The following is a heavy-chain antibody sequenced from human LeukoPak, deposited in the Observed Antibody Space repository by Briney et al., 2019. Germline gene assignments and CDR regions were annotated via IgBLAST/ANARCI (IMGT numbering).Heavy chain of an antibody. CDR2: IIPIFGTA. J-gene: IGHJ4*02. Sequence: SVKVSCKASGYIFTSYDINWVRQAPGQGLEWMGGIIPIFGTANYAQKFQGRVTITADESTSTAYMELSSLRSEDTAVYYCARDLVDGANYRYFDYWGQGTLVTVSS. D-gene: IGHD1-7*01. CDR3: ARDLVDGANYRYFDY. CDR1: GYIFTSYD. V-gene: IGHV1-69*13.